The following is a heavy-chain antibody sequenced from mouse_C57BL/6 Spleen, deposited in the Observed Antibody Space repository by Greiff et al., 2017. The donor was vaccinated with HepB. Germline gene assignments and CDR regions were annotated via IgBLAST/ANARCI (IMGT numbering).Heavy chain of an antibody. CDR1: GFTFSDYG. CDR3: AKSYDGYPYWYFDV. Sequence: EVQVVESGGGLVKPGGSLKLSCAASGFTFSDYGMHWVRQAPEKGLEWVAYISSGSSTIYYADTVKGRFTISRDNAKNTLFLQMTSLRSEDTARYYCAKSYDGYPYWYFDVWGTGTTVTVSS. V-gene: IGHV5-17*01. D-gene: IGHD2-3*01. CDR2: ISSGSSTI. J-gene: IGHJ1*03.